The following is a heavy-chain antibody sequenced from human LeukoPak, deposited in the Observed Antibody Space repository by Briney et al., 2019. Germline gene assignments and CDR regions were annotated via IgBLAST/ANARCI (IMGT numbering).Heavy chain of an antibody. V-gene: IGHV3-11*01. CDR1: GFTFSDYH. Sequence: GGSLRLSCAASGFTFSDYHMNWIRQAPGKGLEWVSYISSSGGTVYYADSVKGRFTISRDNTKNSLYLQMNSLRAEDTAVYYCARALLGRKIAAAPDYWGQGTLVTVSS. D-gene: IGHD6-13*01. J-gene: IGHJ4*02. CDR2: ISSSGGTV. CDR3: ARALLGRKIAAAPDY.